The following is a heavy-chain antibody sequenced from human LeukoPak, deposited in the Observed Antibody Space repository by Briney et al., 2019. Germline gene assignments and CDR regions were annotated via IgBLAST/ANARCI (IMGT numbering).Heavy chain of an antibody. Sequence: GGSLRLSCAASGFIVNSNYMRWVRQAPGKGPEWVSVFYSGGSPNYADSVKGRFTISRDNSKNTLYLQMNSLRAEDTAVYYCAKELTIKLVPAEYFDYWGQGTLVTVSS. CDR2: FYSGGSP. CDR1: GFIVNSNY. CDR3: AKELTIKLVPAEYFDY. D-gene: IGHD2-2*01. J-gene: IGHJ4*02. V-gene: IGHV3-53*01.